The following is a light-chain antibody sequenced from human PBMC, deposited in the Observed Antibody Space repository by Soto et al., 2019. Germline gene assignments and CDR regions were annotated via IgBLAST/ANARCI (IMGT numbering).Light chain of an antibody. Sequence: DIQMTQSPSSLSASVGDRVTITCRASQSISTYLNWYQQKPGKAPKLQIYAASSLQSGVPSRFSGSGSGTDFTLTISSLQLEDFATYYCQQSHGIPYTFGQGTKLEIK. CDR1: QSISTY. CDR2: AAS. V-gene: IGKV1-39*01. CDR3: QQSHGIPYT. J-gene: IGKJ2*01.